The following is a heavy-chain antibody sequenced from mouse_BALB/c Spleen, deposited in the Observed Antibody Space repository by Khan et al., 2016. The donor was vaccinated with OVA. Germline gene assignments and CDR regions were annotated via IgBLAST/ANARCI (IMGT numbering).Heavy chain of an antibody. CDR1: GYTFINYW. D-gene: IGHD1-1*01. V-gene: IGHV1-7*01. Sequence: VQLQQSGAELAKPGASVKMSCKASGYTFINYWILWVKQRPGQGLEWIGYINPSTGYTEYNQNFKDKATLTADKSSRTAYMQMRSLTSEDSAVYDCERRVQRWDFDSWGQGTTLTVSS. CDR3: ERRVQRWDFDS. CDR2: INPSTGYT. J-gene: IGHJ2*01.